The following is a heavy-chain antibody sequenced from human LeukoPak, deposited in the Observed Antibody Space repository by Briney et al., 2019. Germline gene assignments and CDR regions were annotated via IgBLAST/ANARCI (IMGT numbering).Heavy chain of an antibody. D-gene: IGHD2-2*01. V-gene: IGHV4-34*01. CDR1: GGSFSGYY. CDR3: ARTYCSSTSCGAGSTVDY. Sequence: SETLSLTCAVYGGSFSGYYWSWLRQPPGKGLEWSGEINHSGSNNYNPSLKRRVTISVDKSKKQCSLMLSSVTAADTAVYYCARTYCSSTSCGAGSTVDYWGQGSPVTVSS. CDR2: INHSGSN. J-gene: IGHJ4*02.